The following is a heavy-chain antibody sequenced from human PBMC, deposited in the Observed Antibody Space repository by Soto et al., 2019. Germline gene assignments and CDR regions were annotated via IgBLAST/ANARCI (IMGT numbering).Heavy chain of an antibody. D-gene: IGHD1-26*01. CDR1: GFTFSSYW. Sequence: PGGSLRLSCAASGFTFSSYWMHWVRQAPGKGLVWVSRINTDGSSTSYADSVKGRFTISRDNPKNTLYLQMNSLRTEDTAVYYCARGVGASPSPSYFDYWGQGTLVTVSS. J-gene: IGHJ4*02. CDR3: ARGVGASPSPSYFDY. CDR2: INTDGSST. V-gene: IGHV3-74*01.